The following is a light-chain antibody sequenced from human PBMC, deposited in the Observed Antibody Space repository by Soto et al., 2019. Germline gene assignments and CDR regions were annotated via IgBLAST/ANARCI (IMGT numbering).Light chain of an antibody. CDR3: CSYASSSSYV. Sequence: QSALTQPASVSGSPGQSITISCSGTTSDVGGYNLVSWYQQHTAKAPKLLIYEGTQRPSGVSSRFSGYKSGNTASLTISGLQAEDEADYYCCSYASSSSYVFGTGTKVTV. CDR1: TSDVGGYNL. CDR2: EGT. V-gene: IGLV2-23*01. J-gene: IGLJ1*01.